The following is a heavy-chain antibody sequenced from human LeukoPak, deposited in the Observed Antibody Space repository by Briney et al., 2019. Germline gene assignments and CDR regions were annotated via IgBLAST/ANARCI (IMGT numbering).Heavy chain of an antibody. CDR3: AKDGVPGDSSGYYPDY. J-gene: IGHJ4*02. CDR1: GFTFSSYG. D-gene: IGHD3-22*01. Sequence: PGGSLRLSCAASGFTFSSYGMHWVRQAPGKGLEWVAVIWYDGSNKYYADSVKGRFTISRDNSKNTLYLQMNSLRAEDTAVYYCAKDGVPGDSSGYYPDYWGQETLVTVSS. V-gene: IGHV3-33*06. CDR2: IWYDGSNK.